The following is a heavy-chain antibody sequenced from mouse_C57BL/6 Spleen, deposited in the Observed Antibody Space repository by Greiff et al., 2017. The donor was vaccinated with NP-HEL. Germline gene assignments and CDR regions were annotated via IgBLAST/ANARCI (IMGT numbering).Heavy chain of an antibody. CDR2: ISSGSSTI. V-gene: IGHV5-17*01. Sequence: DVQLVESGGGLVKPGGSLKLSCAASGFTFSDYGMHWVRQAPEKGLEWVAYISSGSSTIYYADTVKGRFTISRDNAKNTLFLQMTSLRSEDTAMYYCARPDDGNYDYAMDYWGQGTSVTVSS. CDR3: ARPDDGNYDYAMDY. J-gene: IGHJ4*01. CDR1: GFTFSDYG. D-gene: IGHD2-1*01.